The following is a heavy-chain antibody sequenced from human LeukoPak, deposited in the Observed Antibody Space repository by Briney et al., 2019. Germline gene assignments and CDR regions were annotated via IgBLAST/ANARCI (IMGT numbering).Heavy chain of an antibody. D-gene: IGHD4-11*01. CDR1: GGSISSSNW. CDR3: ARQKPSTFRQYGRGRPLDS. V-gene: IGHV4-4*02. Sequence: SGTLSLTCAVSGGSISSSNWWSWVRQPPGKGLEWIGEFYHSGSTNYNPSLKSRVTILVDTSKNQFSLKLSSVTAADTAVYYCARQKPSTFRQYGRGRPLDSWGQGTLVTVSS. CDR2: FYHSGST. J-gene: IGHJ4*02.